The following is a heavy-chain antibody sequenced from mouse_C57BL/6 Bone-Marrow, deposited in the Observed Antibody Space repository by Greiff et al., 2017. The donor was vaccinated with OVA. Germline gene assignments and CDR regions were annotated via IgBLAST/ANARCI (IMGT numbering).Heavy chain of an antibody. CDR1: GFSLTSYG. D-gene: IGHD3-3*01. Sequence: QVQLQESGPGLVAPSPCLSLTCTVSGFSLTSYGVSWVRQPPGKGLEWLGVIWGDGSTNYHSALISRLTLSKDNSKGQVYLRLNRLQTDDTDTCECGKQESYDYLDYWGQGTTLTVSS. J-gene: IGHJ2*01. CDR3: GKQESYDYLDY. V-gene: IGHV2-3*01. CDR2: IWGDGST.